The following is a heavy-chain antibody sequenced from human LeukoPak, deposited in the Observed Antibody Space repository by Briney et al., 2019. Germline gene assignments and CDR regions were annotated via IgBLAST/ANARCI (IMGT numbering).Heavy chain of an antibody. Sequence: PGGSLRLSCAASGFTFSDYYMSWIRQAPGKGLEWVSYISSSSSYTNYADSVKGRFTISRDNAKNSLYLQMNSLRAEDTAVYYYARGSMVRGVTFDYWGQGTLVTVSS. J-gene: IGHJ4*02. V-gene: IGHV3-11*06. CDR1: GFTFSDYY. CDR2: ISSSSSYT. D-gene: IGHD3-10*01. CDR3: ARGSMVRGVTFDY.